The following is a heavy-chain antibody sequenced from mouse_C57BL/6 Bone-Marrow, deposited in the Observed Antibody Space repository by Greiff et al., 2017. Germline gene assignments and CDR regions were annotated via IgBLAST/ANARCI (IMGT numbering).Heavy chain of an antibody. V-gene: IGHV5-6*01. CDR1: GFTFSSYG. Sequence: EVQGVESGGDLVKPGGSLKLSCAASGFTFSSYGMSWVRQTPDKRLEWVATISSGGSYTYYPDSVKGRFTISRDNAKNTLYLQMSSLKSEDTAMYYCARHGSIAYWGQGTRVTVSA. CDR3: ARHGSIAY. J-gene: IGHJ3*01. D-gene: IGHD1-3*01. CDR2: ISSGGSYT.